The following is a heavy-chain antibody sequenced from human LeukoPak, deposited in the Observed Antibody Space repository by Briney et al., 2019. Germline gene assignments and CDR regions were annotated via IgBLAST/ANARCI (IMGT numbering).Heavy chain of an antibody. CDR1: GFTFSTYA. Sequence: PGGSLRLSCAVSGFTFSTYAMNWVRQAPGKGLEWVSVISGSGGSTYYADSVKGRFTISRDNSKNTLYPQMNSLTVEDTAVYYCAKGTTGMAPRGYFDDWGQGTLVTVSS. J-gene: IGHJ4*02. CDR2: ISGSGGST. CDR3: AKGTTGMAPRGYFDD. D-gene: IGHD5-18*01. V-gene: IGHV3-23*01.